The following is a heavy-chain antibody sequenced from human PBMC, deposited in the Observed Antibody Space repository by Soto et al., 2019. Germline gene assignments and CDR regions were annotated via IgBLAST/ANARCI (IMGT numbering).Heavy chain of an antibody. J-gene: IGHJ4*02. V-gene: IGHV1-18*01. D-gene: IGHD1-26*01. Sequence: QVQLVQSGAEVKKPGASMKVSCKASGYTFSSNAITWVRQAPSQGLEWMGWISPYTGKTNYAQRFQGRVTMTTDSSTSTAYMELRALRSDDTAVYYCARLGWELQSCRRYSDYWGQGTLVTVSS. CDR2: ISPYTGKT. CDR3: ARLGWELQSCRRYSDY. CDR1: GYTFSSNA.